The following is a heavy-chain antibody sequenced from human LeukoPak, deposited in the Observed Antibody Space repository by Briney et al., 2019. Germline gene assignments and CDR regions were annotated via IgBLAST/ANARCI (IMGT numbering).Heavy chain of an antibody. V-gene: IGHV4-39*07. Sequence: SETLSLTCTVSGGPINTGTYYWGFIRQPPGKGLEWIASIFYSGHTYHNPSLKSRITISLDTSKNQFSQELRSVTAADTAVYYCARTRYDSPGSGGQGTLVTVSS. D-gene: IGHD3-22*01. J-gene: IGHJ4*02. CDR1: GGPINTGTYY. CDR2: IFYSGHT. CDR3: ARTRYDSPGS.